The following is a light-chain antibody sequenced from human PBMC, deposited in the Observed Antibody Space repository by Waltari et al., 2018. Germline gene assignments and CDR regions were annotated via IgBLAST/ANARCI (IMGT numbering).Light chain of an antibody. CDR3: AAWDDSLLGV. Sequence: QSVLTQPPSASGTPGQRVTISCSGTSSNIGRKIVTWYPQLQGTAPKLLIYSNDQRPSGVPDRFSGSKSGTSAYLAISGLHSEDEAEYYCAAWDDSLLGVFGGGTKLTVL. J-gene: IGLJ3*02. CDR2: SND. V-gene: IGLV1-44*01. CDR1: SSNIGRKI.